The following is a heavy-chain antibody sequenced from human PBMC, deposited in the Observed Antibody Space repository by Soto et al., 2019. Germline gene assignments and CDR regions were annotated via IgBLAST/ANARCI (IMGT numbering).Heavy chain of an antibody. CDR2: IYYSGST. V-gene: IGHV4-39*01. J-gene: IGHJ4*02. CDR3: ARRDDTGDY. Sequence: QLQLQESGPGLVKPSETLSLTCTVSGASISSSSYFWGWIRQPPGKGLEWIGNIYYSGSTYYNPSLKSRVTISVDTSKNQFSLKLSSVTATDTAVYYCARRDDTGDYWGQGTLVTVSS. D-gene: IGHD5-18*01. CDR1: GASISSSSYF.